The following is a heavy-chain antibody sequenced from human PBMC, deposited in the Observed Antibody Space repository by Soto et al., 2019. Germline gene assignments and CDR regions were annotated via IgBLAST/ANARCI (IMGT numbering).Heavy chain of an antibody. Sequence: EVQLVESGGGLIQPGGSLRLSCAASGFTISNNYMTWIRQAPGKGLEWVSLIDSGGDTYYADSVKGRFTLSRDSSKTTLYIPMNSLRAEDTAVYSCARGGSLYYYYGIDVWGQGTKVTVSS. CDR3: ARGGSLYYYYGIDV. V-gene: IGHV3-53*01. CDR2: IDSGGDT. D-gene: IGHD3-16*01. CDR1: GFTISNNY. J-gene: IGHJ6*01.